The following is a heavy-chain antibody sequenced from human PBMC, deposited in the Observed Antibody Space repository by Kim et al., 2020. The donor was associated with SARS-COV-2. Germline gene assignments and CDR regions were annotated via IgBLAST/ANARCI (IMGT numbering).Heavy chain of an antibody. CDR3: ARDSRSITMIVVVIPGDYYYGMDV. CDR2: ISSSSSTI. V-gene: IGHV3-48*04. D-gene: IGHD3-22*01. J-gene: IGHJ6*02. Sequence: GGSLRLSCAASGFTFSSYSMNWVRQAPGKGLEWVSYISSSSSTIYYADSVKGRFTISRDNAKNSLYLQMNSLRAEDTAVYYCARDSRSITMIVVVIPGDYYYGMDVWGQGTTVTVSS. CDR1: GFTFSSYS.